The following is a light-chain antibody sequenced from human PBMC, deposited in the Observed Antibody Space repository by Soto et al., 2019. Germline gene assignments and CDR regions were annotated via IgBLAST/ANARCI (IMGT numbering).Light chain of an antibody. CDR1: QSVSSIY. Sequence: EIVLTQSPGTLSLSPGERATLSCRASQSVSSIYLAWYQQKPGQAPSLLIYATSSRATGIPDRFSGSGSGTDFSLTISRLEPEDFAVYYCQQYGSSPITFRQGTRLDIK. CDR2: ATS. J-gene: IGKJ5*01. V-gene: IGKV3-20*01. CDR3: QQYGSSPIT.